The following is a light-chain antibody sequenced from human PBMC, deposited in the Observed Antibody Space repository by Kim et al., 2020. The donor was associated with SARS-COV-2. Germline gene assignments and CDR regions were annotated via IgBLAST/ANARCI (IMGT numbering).Light chain of an antibody. V-gene: IGKV1-33*01. J-gene: IGKJ5*01. CDR3: QQYDNLSIT. Sequence: DIQMTQSPSSLSASVGDRVTITCQASQDISNYLNWYQQKPGKAPKLLIYDASNLETGVPSRFSGSGSGTDFTFTISSLQPEDIATYYCQQYDNLSITSGQGTRLEIK. CDR2: DAS. CDR1: QDISNY.